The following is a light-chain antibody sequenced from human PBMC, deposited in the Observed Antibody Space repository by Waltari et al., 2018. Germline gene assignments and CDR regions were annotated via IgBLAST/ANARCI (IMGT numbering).Light chain of an antibody. Sequence: QSVLTQPPSVSGAPGQRVTISCTGSSFNIGAGYDVPWYQQLPGTAPKLLIFGNNRRPSGVPDRFSGSKSGTSASLAIAGLQAEDEADYYCQSYDNSLSGVVFGGGTKLTVL. CDR1: SFNIGAGYD. CDR2: GNN. V-gene: IGLV1-40*01. J-gene: IGLJ2*01. CDR3: QSYDNSLSGVV.